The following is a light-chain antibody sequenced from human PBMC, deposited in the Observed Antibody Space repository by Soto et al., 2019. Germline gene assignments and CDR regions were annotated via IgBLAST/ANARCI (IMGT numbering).Light chain of an antibody. CDR3: CSYTTTTTGV. V-gene: IGLV2-14*02. J-gene: IGLJ3*02. CDR1: SSDVGSYNL. CDR2: EVS. Sequence: QSALAQPASVSGSPGQSITISCTGTSSDVGSYNLVSWYQQQPGKAPKLIIYEVSNRPSGVSDRFFGSKSGNAASLTISGLQADDEGDYYCCSYTTTTTGVFGGGTKLTVL.